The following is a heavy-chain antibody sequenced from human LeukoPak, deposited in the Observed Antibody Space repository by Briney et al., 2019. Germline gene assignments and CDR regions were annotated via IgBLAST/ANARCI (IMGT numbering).Heavy chain of an antibody. Sequence: GGSLRLSCAASGFTFSSYSMNWVRQAPGKGLEWVSSISSSSSYIYYADSVKGRFTISRDNAKNSLYLQMNSLRAEDTAVYYCARDELVCSSGRPLDYWGQGTLVTVSS. CDR3: ARDELVCSSGRPLDY. CDR1: GFTFSSYS. D-gene: IGHD6-19*01. CDR2: ISSSSSYI. V-gene: IGHV3-21*01. J-gene: IGHJ4*02.